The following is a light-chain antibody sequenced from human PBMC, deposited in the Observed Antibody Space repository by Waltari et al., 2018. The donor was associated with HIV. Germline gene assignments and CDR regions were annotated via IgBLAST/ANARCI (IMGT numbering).Light chain of an antibody. CDR3: ESYTSTSVWV. Sequence: QSALTQPASVSGSPGQSITISCPGSSNAVGGYNYVSWYQQHPGKAPRLMIYDVSTRPSGVSDRFSGSKSGDTASLTISGLQPEDEADYYCESYTSTSVWVFGGGTRLTVL. V-gene: IGLV2-14*03. CDR1: SNAVGGYNY. CDR2: DVS. J-gene: IGLJ3*02.